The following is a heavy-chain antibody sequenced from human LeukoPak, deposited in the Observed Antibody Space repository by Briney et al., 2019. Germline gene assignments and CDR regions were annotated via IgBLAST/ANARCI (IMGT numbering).Heavy chain of an antibody. CDR1: GGSISSSS. J-gene: IGHJ4*02. V-gene: IGHV3-21*01. CDR3: ARHVVAVGFDY. D-gene: IGHD3-22*01. CDR2: ISSSSSYI. Sequence: PSETLSLTCTVSGGSISSSSYYWGWIRQPPGKGLEWVSSISSSSSYIYYADSVKGRFTISRDNAKNSLYLQMNSLRAEDTALYYCARHVVAVGFDYWGQGTLVTVSS.